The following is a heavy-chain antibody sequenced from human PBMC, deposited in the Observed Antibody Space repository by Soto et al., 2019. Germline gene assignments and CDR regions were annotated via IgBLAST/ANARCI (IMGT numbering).Heavy chain of an antibody. D-gene: IGHD5-18*01. V-gene: IGHV3-48*03. CDR2: ISDDGASI. Sequence: GGSLRLSCEASGFSFSGFAVNWVRQAPGRGLEWVSYISDDGASIYYADSLKGRFTISRDNAKNSLSLQMNNLRAEDTAVYYCARENSVRAWLHHFDHWGLGTLVTVSS. J-gene: IGHJ4*02. CDR1: GFSFSGFA. CDR3: ARENSVRAWLHHFDH.